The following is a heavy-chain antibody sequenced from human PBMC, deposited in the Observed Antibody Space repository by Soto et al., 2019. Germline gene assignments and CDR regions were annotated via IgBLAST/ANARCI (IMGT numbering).Heavy chain of an antibody. CDR3: ARGAIYCSGGTCYRKGVYFDY. CDR2: INPSGDST. Sequence: QVQLVQSGAEVKKPGASVKVSCRASGYTFTTYYMHWVRQAPGQGLEWMGIINPSGDSTSFAQKFQGRVTMTRYTSTSTVYMELSSLRSEDTAVYYCARGAIYCSGGTCYRKGVYFDYWGQGTLVTVSS. J-gene: IGHJ4*02. D-gene: IGHD2-15*01. V-gene: IGHV1-46*03. CDR1: GYTFTTYY.